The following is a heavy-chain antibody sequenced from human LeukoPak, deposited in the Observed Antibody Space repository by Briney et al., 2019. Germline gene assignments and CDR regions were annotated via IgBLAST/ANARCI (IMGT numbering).Heavy chain of an antibody. V-gene: IGHV1-2*02. CDR1: GYTFTAYY. CDR3: ARDADNGYEYHDYFDP. J-gene: IGHJ5*02. D-gene: IGHD5-12*01. Sequence: ASVKVSCKTSGYTFTAYYIHWVRQAPGQGLEWMGWIKPSSGDTKYAQNFQGRVTMTRDTSISTAYMELSRLTSDDTAAYFCARDADNGYEYHDYFDPWGQGTLVTVSS. CDR2: IKPSSGDT.